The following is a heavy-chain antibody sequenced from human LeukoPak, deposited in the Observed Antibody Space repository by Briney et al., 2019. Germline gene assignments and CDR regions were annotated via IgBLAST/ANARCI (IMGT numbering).Heavy chain of an antibody. J-gene: IGHJ4*02. CDR2: IKSKNDGGTI. CDR3: TTTRTY. V-gene: IGHV3-15*01. CDR1: GFTFSSYG. Sequence: KPGGSLRLSCAASGFTFSSYGMHWVRQAPGKGLEWVGRIKSKNDGGTIDYAAPVKGRFSISRDDSQNTLYLQMISLKTEDTGMYYCTTTRTYWGQGTLVTVSS.